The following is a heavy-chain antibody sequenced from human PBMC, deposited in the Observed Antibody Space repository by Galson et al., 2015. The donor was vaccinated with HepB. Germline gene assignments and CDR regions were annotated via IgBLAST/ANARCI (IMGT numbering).Heavy chain of an antibody. D-gene: IGHD6-13*01. J-gene: IGHJ6*02. CDR1: QFTFSSYA. CDR3: AKAAGYYSYYGLDV. V-gene: IGHV3-23*01. Sequence: SLRLSCAASQFTFSSYAMSWVRQAPGKGLEWVSVIRSSGAVIYYADSVRGRFTISRDNSKNTLYLQMNSLRAEDTALYYCAKAAGYYSYYGLDVWGQGTTVTVSS. CDR2: IRSSGAVI.